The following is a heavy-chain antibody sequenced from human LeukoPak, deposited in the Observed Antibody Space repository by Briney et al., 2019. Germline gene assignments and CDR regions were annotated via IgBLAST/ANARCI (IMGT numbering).Heavy chain of an antibody. D-gene: IGHD4-17*01. CDR2: IYYSGST. Sequence: SETLSLTCTVSGDSINSNFYYWGWIRQPPGKGLEWIGNIYYSGSTYYNPSLKSRVTISVDTSKNQFSLRLSSVTAADTAEYYCAREGQYGTSSWGRGTLVTVSS. V-gene: IGHV4-39*02. CDR3: AREGQYGTSS. CDR1: GDSINSNFYY. J-gene: IGHJ4*02.